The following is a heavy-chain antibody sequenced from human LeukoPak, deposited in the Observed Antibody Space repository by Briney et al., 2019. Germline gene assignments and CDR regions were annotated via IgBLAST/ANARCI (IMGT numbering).Heavy chain of an antibody. CDR2: IYPGDSDT. CDR3: ARIAAFEWFGELLDYAFDI. CDR1: GYSFTSYW. V-gene: IGHV5-51*01. D-gene: IGHD3-10*01. J-gene: IGHJ3*02. Sequence: GESLKISCKGSGYSFTSYWIGWVRQMPGKGLEWMGIIYPGDSDTRYSPSFQGQVTISADKSISTAYLQWSSLKASDTAMYYCARIAAFEWFGELLDYAFDIWGQGTMVTVSS.